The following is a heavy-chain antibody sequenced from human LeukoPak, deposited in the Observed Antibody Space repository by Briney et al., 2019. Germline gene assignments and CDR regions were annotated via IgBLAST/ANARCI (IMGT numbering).Heavy chain of an antibody. J-gene: IGHJ5*02. Sequence: PGGSLRLSCAASGFTVSSNCMSWVRQAPGKGLEWVSVTYSGGSTYYADSVKGRFTISRDNSKNTLYLQMNSLRSEDTAVYYCARDSSGPNWFDPWGQGTLVTVSS. CDR3: ARDSSGPNWFDP. V-gene: IGHV3-53*05. CDR1: GFTVSSNC. CDR2: TYSGGST.